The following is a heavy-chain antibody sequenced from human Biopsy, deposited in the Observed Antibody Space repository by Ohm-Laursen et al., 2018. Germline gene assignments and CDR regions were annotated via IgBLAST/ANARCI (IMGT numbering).Heavy chain of an antibody. CDR2: VSATATSV. D-gene: IGHD1-26*01. V-gene: IGHV3-11*01. CDR3: ARNVRLQMTEHSGVISYSRYFAVDA. J-gene: IGHJ6*02. CDR1: SFTFTDYD. Sequence: GSLRLSCTASSFTFTDYDMSWVRHVPGQGLQWLALVSATATSVYYADSVRGRFFISRDNAENSVFLEMSNLRADDTALYYCARNVRLQMTEHSGVISYSRYFAVDAWGQGTTVTVSS.